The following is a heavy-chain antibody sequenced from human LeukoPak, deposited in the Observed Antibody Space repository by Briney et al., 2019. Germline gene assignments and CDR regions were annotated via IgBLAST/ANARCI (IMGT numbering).Heavy chain of an antibody. Sequence: GGSLRLSCAASGFTFSSYWMSWVRQAPGKGLELVSVIHSGGGTYYADSGKGRFTISRDISENTLYLQMNSLRAEDTAVYYCARVPFYDFWSGPGYFDYWGQGTLVTVSS. D-gene: IGHD3-3*01. J-gene: IGHJ4*02. CDR1: GFTFSSYW. V-gene: IGHV3-66*01. CDR3: ARVPFYDFWSGPGYFDY. CDR2: IHSGGGT.